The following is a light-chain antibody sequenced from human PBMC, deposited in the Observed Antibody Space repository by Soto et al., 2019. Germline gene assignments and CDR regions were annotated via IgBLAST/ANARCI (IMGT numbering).Light chain of an antibody. CDR1: QSVSNY. CDR3: QQLNTYPHT. Sequence: ENVLTQSPATLSLSPGERATLSCRASQSVSNYVAWYQQKPGQAPRLLIYDASNRATGIPARFSGSGSGTDFTLTISSLQPEDFATYYCQQLNTYPHTFGQGTKLEIK. CDR2: DAS. J-gene: IGKJ2*01. V-gene: IGKV3-11*01.